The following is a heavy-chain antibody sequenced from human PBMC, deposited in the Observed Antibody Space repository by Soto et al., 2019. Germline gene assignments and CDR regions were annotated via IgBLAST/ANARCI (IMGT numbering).Heavy chain of an antibody. D-gene: IGHD6-19*01. Sequence: QVQLVQSGAEVKKPGASVKVSCKASGYTFTSYGISWVRQAPGQGLEWMGWISAYNGNTNYAQKLQGRVTMTTDTCTSTAYMELRSLRSDDTAVYYCARVLIGGWYSNYYYGMDVWGQGTTVTVSS. CDR2: ISAYNGNT. J-gene: IGHJ6*02. V-gene: IGHV1-18*01. CDR1: GYTFTSYG. CDR3: ARVLIGGWYSNYYYGMDV.